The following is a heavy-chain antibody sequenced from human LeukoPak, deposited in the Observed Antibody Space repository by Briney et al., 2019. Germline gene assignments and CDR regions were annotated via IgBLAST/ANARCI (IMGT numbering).Heavy chain of an antibody. V-gene: IGHV3-7*01. CDR1: GFTFSSYW. Sequence: GGPLRLSCAASGFTFSSYWMSWVRQAPGKGLEWVANIKQDGSDKYYVDSVKGRFTISRDNAKNSVYLQMSSLRAEDTAVYFCARDSALRYYFDSWGQGTLVTVSS. J-gene: IGHJ4*02. CDR2: IKQDGSDK. D-gene: IGHD2-15*01. CDR3: ARDSALRYYFDS.